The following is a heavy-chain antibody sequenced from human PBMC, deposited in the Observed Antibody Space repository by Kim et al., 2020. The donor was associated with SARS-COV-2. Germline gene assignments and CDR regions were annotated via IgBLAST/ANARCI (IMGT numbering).Heavy chain of an antibody. D-gene: IGHD5-12*01. CDR3: AKVGSGYDTGAYYYYGMDV. Sequence: GGSLRLSCAASGFTFSSYAMSWVRQAPGKGLEWVSAISGSGGSTYYADSVKGRFTISRDNSKNTLYLLMNSLRAEDTAVYYCAKVGSGYDTGAYYYYGMDVWGQGTTVTVSS. V-gene: IGHV3-23*01. CDR2: ISGSGGST. J-gene: IGHJ6*02. CDR1: GFTFSSYA.